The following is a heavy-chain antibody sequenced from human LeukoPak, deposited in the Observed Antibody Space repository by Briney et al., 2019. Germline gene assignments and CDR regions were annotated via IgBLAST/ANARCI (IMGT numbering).Heavy chain of an antibody. CDR3: ARDGGIAAAGTYYYYMDV. CDR1: GYTFTSYY. J-gene: IGHJ6*03. V-gene: IGHV1-46*01. CDR2: INPSGGST. D-gene: IGHD6-13*01. Sequence: ASVKVSCKASGYTFTSYYMHWVRQAPGQGLEWMGIINPSGGSTSYAQKFRGRVTMTRDTSTSTVYMELSSLRSEDTAVYYCARDGGIAAAGTYYYYMDVWGKGTTVTVSS.